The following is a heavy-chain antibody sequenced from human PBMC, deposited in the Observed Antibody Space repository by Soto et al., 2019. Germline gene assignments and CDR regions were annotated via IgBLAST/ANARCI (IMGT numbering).Heavy chain of an antibody. CDR3: ARDRRWLQSHFDY. CDR2: INPRGGST. Sequence: ASVKVSCKTSGYTFIDYYIHWVRQAPGQGLEWMGIINPRGGSTSYTQKFQGRVTMTMDTSTSTVYMELSSLRSDDTAVFYCARDRRWLQSHFDYWGQGTLVTVSS. CDR1: GYTFIDYY. J-gene: IGHJ4*02. V-gene: IGHV1-46*01. D-gene: IGHD5-12*01.